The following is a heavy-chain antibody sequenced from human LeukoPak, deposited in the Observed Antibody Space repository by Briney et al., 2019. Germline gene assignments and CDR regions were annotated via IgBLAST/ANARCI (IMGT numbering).Heavy chain of an antibody. CDR3: ARDYSGSYYRNTFDY. V-gene: IGHV1-3*01. J-gene: IGHJ4*02. CDR2: INAGNGNT. Sequence: ASVKVSCKASGYTFTSYAMHWVRQAPGQRLEWMGWINAGNGNTKYSQKFQGRVTITRDTSASTAYMVLSSLRSEDTAVYYCARDYSGSYYRNTFDYWGQGTLVTVSS. D-gene: IGHD1-26*01. CDR1: GYTFTSYA.